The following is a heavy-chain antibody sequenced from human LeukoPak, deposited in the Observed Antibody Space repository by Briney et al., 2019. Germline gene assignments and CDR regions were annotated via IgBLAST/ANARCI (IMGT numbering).Heavy chain of an antibody. CDR3: ARGTFVRGANPWYFDY. Sequence: PGGSLRLSCVASGFTLSDFGVHWVRQAPGKGLDWVALIWYDGSNKYYADSVKGRFTISRDISKNTIHLQMNSLRPDDTAVYYCARGTFVRGANPWYFDYWGQGMLVTVSS. V-gene: IGHV3-33*01. CDR2: IWYDGSNK. D-gene: IGHD3-10*01. CDR1: GFTLSDFG. J-gene: IGHJ4*02.